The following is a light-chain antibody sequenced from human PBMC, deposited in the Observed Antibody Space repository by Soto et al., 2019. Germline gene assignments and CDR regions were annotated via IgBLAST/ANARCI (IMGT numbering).Light chain of an antibody. CDR3: CSYAGSYTYG. V-gene: IGLV2-11*01. CDR2: DVT. Sequence: QSALTQPRSVSGSPGQSVTISCTGTSSDVGGYTYVSWYQQHPGKAPKLIIYDVTERPSGVPARFSGSKSGNTASLTISGLQAEDEADYYCCSYAGSYTYGFGTGTKLTVL. J-gene: IGLJ1*01. CDR1: SSDVGGYTY.